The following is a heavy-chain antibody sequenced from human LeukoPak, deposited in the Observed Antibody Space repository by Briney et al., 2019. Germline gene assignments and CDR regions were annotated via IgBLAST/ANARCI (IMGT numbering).Heavy chain of an antibody. V-gene: IGHV1-46*01. CDR2: INPSGGST. J-gene: IGHJ3*02. CDR1: GHTFSNYY. D-gene: IGHD2-2*01. Sequence: VASVKVSCKASGHTFSNYYMHWVRQAPGQGLEWMGIINPSGGSTSYAQKFQGRVTMTRDTSTTTVYMELSSLRSEDTAVYYCARGGPAGDFIVVAPTNNAFDIWGQGTMVTVSS. CDR3: ARGGPAGDFIVVAPTNNAFDI.